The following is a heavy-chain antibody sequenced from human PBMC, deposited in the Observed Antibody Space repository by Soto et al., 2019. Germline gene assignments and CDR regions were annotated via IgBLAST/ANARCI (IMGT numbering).Heavy chain of an antibody. J-gene: IGHJ5*02. Sequence: GGSLRLSCAASGFTFSSYAMHWVRQAPGKGLEWVAVISYDGSNKYYADSVKGRFTISRDNSKNTLYLQMNSLRAEDTAVYYCARGGYCSSTSCYEDNWFDPWGQGTLVTVSS. D-gene: IGHD2-2*01. V-gene: IGHV3-30-3*01. CDR2: ISYDGSNK. CDR3: ARGGYCSSTSCYEDNWFDP. CDR1: GFTFSSYA.